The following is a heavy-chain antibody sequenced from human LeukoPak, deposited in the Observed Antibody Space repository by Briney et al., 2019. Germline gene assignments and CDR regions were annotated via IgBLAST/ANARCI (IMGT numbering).Heavy chain of an antibody. CDR1: GDSIRSSDYY. Sequence: PSETLSLTCTVSGDSIRSSDYYWGCIRQSPGKGLEWIRTISDGGSTYYNPSLKSRIIISVDTSKNQFSLQLSSVTAADTAVYYCVRHCCSSPSKRTFDIWGQGTLVAVSS. CDR3: VRHCCSSPSKRTFDI. CDR2: ISDGGST. J-gene: IGHJ3*02. V-gene: IGHV4-39*01. D-gene: IGHD2-15*01.